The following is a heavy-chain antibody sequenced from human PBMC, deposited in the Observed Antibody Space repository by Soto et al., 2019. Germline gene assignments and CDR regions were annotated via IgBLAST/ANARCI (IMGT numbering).Heavy chain of an antibody. V-gene: IGHV3-30*18. CDR1: GFTFSDYG. CDR2: MSYAGSYK. CDR3: AKEMYPRTVLDSSSPWGDY. D-gene: IGHD6-6*01. Sequence: GGSLRLSCAVSGFTFSDYGMHWVRQAPGKGLEWVAVMSYAGSYKYYADSEKGRFTISRDLSGNTLFLQMNSLRLEDTAVYFCAKEMYPRTVLDSSSPWGDYWGQGTLVTVSS. J-gene: IGHJ4*02.